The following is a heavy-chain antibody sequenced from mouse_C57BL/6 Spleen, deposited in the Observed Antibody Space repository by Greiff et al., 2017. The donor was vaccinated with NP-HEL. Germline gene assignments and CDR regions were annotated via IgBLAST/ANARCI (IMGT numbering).Heavy chain of an antibody. D-gene: IGHD2-5*01. CDR1: GYTFTDYY. Sequence: VKLQESGAELVRPGASVKLSCKASGYTFTDYYINWVKQRPGQGLEWIARIYPGSGNTYYNEKFKGKATLTAEKSSSTAYMQLSSLTSEDSAVYFCARDSNYVVDYWGQGTTLTVSS. J-gene: IGHJ2*01. CDR2: IYPGSGNT. V-gene: IGHV1-76*01. CDR3: ARDSNYVVDY.